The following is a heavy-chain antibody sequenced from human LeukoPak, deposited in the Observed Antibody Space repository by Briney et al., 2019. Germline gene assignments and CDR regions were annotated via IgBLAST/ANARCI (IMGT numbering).Heavy chain of an antibody. CDR2: IGTAGDT. Sequence: GGSLRLSCAASGFTFSSYDMHWVRQATGKGLEWVSAIGTAGDTYYPGSVKGRFTISRENAKNSLYLQMNSLRAGDTAVYYCARGIARTVAGNWFDPWGQGTLVTVSS. J-gene: IGHJ5*02. V-gene: IGHV3-13*04. CDR1: GFTFSSYD. D-gene: IGHD6-19*01. CDR3: ARGIARTVAGNWFDP.